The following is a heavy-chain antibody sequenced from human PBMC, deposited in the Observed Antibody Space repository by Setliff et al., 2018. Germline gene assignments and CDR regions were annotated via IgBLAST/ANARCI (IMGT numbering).Heavy chain of an antibody. Sequence: SETLSLTCAVYGGSFSGYYWSWIRQPPGKGLKWIGEINHSGSTNYNPSLKSRVTISVDTSKNQFSLKLSSVTAADTAVYYCARGARYFDWLFDPDYYFDYWGQGTLVTVSS. J-gene: IGHJ4*02. D-gene: IGHD3-9*01. CDR3: ARGARYFDWLFDPDYYFDY. V-gene: IGHV4-34*01. CDR2: INHSGST. CDR1: GGSFSGYY.